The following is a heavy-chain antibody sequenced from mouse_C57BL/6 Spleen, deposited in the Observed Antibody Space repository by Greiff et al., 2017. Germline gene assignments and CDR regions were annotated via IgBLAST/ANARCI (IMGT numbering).Heavy chain of an antibody. CDR3: ARGTETDYYAMDY. CDR1: GYTFTDYN. D-gene: IGHD3-3*01. Sequence: VHVKQSGPELVKPGASVKMSCKASGYTFTDYNMHWVKQSHGKSLEWIGYINPNNGGTSYNQKFKGKATLTVNKSSSTAYMELRSLTSEDSAVYYCARGTETDYYAMDYWCQGTSVTVSS. J-gene: IGHJ4*01. V-gene: IGHV1-22*01. CDR2: INPNNGGT.